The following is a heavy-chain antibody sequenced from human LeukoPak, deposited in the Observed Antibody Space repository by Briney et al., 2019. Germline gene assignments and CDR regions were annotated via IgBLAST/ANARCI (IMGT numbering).Heavy chain of an antibody. CDR1: GFTFSDNG. CDR3: AKARYSGSPALDF. V-gene: IGHV3-30*02. J-gene: IGHJ4*02. CDR2: TRYDESKT. Sequence: GGSLRLSCAASGFTFSDNGMHWVRQTPGKGLEWVAFTRYDESKTFYGDSVRGRFTISRDNSKNTLYLQMNSLTTDDSAVYYCAKARYSGSPALDFWGQGTLVTVSS. D-gene: IGHD1-26*01.